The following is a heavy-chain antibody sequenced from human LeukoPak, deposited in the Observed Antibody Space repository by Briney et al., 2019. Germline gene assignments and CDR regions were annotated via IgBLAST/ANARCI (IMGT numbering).Heavy chain of an antibody. J-gene: IGHJ4*02. CDR1: GFTFSSYA. Sequence: GGSLRLSCAASGFTFSSYAMHWVRQAPGKGLEWVAVISYDGSNKYYADSVKGRFTISRDNSKNTLYLQMNSLRAEDTAVYYCARDFYYDSSGYLDYWGQGTLVTVSS. CDR3: ARDFYYDSSGYLDY. V-gene: IGHV3-30-3*01. CDR2: ISYDGSNK. D-gene: IGHD3-22*01.